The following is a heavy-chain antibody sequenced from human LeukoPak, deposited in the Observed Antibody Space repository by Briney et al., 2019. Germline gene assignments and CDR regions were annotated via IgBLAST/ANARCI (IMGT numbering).Heavy chain of an antibody. V-gene: IGHV1-18*01. J-gene: IGHJ5*02. Sequence: VASVKVSCKASGYTFTNSGISWVRQAPGQGLEWMGWIGTNNGLTRYAQTAQGRVTMTTDTSTSTVYMEVRSLRSDDTAVYYCARGFCASRGHYEDCLYPWGQGTLVTVSS. CDR3: ARGFCASRGHYEDCLYP. D-gene: IGHD3-22*01. CDR1: GYTFTNSG. CDR2: IGTNNGLT.